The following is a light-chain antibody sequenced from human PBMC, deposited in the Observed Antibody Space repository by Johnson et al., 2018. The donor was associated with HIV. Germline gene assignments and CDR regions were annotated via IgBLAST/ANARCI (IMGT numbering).Light chain of an antibody. Sequence: QSVLTQPPSVSAAPGQKVTISCSGSSSNIGNNYVSWYQQLPGTAPKLLIYENNKRPSGIPDRFSGSRYGTSATLGITGLQTGDEADYYCGTWDSSLSGVFGTGTKVTLL. CDR3: GTWDSSLSGV. V-gene: IGLV1-51*02. CDR2: ENN. CDR1: SSNIGNNY. J-gene: IGLJ1*01.